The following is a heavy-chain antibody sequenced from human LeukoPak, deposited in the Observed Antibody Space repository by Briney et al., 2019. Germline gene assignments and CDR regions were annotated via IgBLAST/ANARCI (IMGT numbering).Heavy chain of an antibody. V-gene: IGHV3-30*03. D-gene: IGHD3-3*01. J-gene: IGHJ4*02. CDR3: ARDPAKFWSGHDY. Sequence: GGSLRLSCTAAGFIFSSYGMHWVRQAPGKGLEWVAVISYDGSNKYYADSVKGRFTISRNNSKNTLYVQMNSLRAEDTAVYYCARDPAKFWSGHDYWGQGTLVTVSS. CDR2: ISYDGSNK. CDR1: GFIFSSYG.